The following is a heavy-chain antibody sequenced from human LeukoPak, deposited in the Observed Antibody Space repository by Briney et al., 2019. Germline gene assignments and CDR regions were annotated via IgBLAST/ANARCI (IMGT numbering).Heavy chain of an antibody. CDR1: GGSFSGYY. D-gene: IGHD2-2*01. V-gene: IGHV4-34*01. Sequence: SETLSLTCAVFGGSFSGYYWSWIRQPPGKGLEWIGEINHSGSTNYNPSLKGRVTISVDTSKNQFSLKLSSVTAADTAVYYCARVPAASFDIWGQGTMVTVSS. CDR2: INHSGST. CDR3: ARVPAASFDI. J-gene: IGHJ3*02.